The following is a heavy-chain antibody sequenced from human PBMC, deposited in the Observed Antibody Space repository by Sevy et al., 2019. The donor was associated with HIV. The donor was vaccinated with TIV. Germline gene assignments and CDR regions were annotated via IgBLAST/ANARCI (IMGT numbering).Heavy chain of an antibody. CDR1: GFTFTNYA. CDR3: AKLPSTVMFREKGY. Sequence: GGSLRLSCAASGFTFTNYAMNWVRQAPGKGLEWVSGISDSGDTTHYAESVKGRFTISRDNSKNTVSLQMSSLGAEDTAIYYCAKLPSTVMFREKGYWGQRTRVTVSS. J-gene: IGHJ4*02. D-gene: IGHD3-10*01. V-gene: IGHV3-23*01. CDR2: ISDSGDTT.